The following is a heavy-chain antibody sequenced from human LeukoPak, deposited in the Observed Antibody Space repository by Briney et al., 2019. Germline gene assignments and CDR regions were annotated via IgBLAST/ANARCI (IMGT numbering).Heavy chain of an antibody. J-gene: IGHJ4*02. D-gene: IGHD5-24*01. V-gene: IGHV1-2*02. CDR2: INPNSGGT. CDR3: ARPREMATIKTDFDY. Sequence: ASVKVSCKASGYTFTGYYMHWVRQAPGQGREWMGWINPNSGGTNYAQKFQGRVTMTRDTSISTAYMELSRLRSDDTAVYYCARPREMATIKTDFDYWGQGTLVTVSS. CDR1: GYTFTGYY.